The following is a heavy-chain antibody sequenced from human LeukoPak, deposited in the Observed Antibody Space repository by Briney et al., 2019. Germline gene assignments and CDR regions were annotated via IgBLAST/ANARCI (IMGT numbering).Heavy chain of an antibody. Sequence: SETLSLTCTVSGASVSSDSYYWSWIRQPAGKTLEWIGRTHPSGSTDYNPSLMSRVTMSLDTSKNQFSLRLSSVTVADTAVYYCAREVGAPRYFDYWGQGTLVTVSS. J-gene: IGHJ4*02. D-gene: IGHD1-26*01. V-gene: IGHV4-61*02. CDR2: THPSGST. CDR3: AREVGAPRYFDY. CDR1: GASVSSDSYY.